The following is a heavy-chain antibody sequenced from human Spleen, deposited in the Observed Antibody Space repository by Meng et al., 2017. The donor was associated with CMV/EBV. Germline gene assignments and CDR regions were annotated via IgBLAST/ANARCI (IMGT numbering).Heavy chain of an antibody. J-gene: IGHJ4*02. V-gene: IGHV4-4*07. Sequence: QVQVQESGPGLVKPSETLPPTCTVSGGSIISYYWSWLRQPAGKGLEWIGRIYTSGSTNYNPSLKSRVTMSVDTSKNQFSLKLSSVTAADTAVYYCARDPVDTSFDYWGQGTLVTVSS. CDR1: GGSIISYY. D-gene: IGHD5-18*01. CDR2: IYTSGST. CDR3: ARDPVDTSFDY.